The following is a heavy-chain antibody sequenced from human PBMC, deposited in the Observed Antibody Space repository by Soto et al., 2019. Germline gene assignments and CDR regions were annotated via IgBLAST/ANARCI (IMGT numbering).Heavy chain of an antibody. D-gene: IGHD7-27*01. V-gene: IGHV3-30-3*01. CDR3: ARVQTGNPTIDY. J-gene: IGHJ4*02. CDR2: ISYDGSNK. Sequence: QVQLVESGGGVVQPGRSLRLSCAASGFTFSSYAMHWVRQAPGKGLEWVAVISYDGSNKYYADSVKGRFTISRDNSKNTLYLQMNSLRAEDTAVYYCARVQTGNPTIDYWGQGTLVTVSS. CDR1: GFTFSSYA.